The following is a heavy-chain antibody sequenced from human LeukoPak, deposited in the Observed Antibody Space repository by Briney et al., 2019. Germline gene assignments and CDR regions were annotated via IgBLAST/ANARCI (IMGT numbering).Heavy chain of an antibody. Sequence: QPGGSLRLSCAASGSTFSSYEMNRVRQAPGKGLEWVSYISSSGSTIYYAASVKGRFTISRDNAKNSLYLQMNSLRAEDTAVYYCARDGKGRNRIGYYFDYWGQGTLVTVSS. CDR1: GSTFSSYE. D-gene: IGHD3-10*01. CDR2: ISSSGSTI. CDR3: ARDGKGRNRIGYYFDY. J-gene: IGHJ4*02. V-gene: IGHV3-48*03.